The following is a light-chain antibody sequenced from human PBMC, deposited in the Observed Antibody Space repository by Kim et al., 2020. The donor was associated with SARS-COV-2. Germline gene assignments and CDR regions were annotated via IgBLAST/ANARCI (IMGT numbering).Light chain of an antibody. V-gene: IGKV3-15*01. CDR2: DAS. Sequence: EIVMTQSPATLSVSPGERATLSCRASQSVTSNLAWYQQKPGQAPRLLIYDASSRATGIPARFSGSGSGTEFTLTISSLQSEDFAVYYCQQYNTWPPYTFGQGTKLEI. J-gene: IGKJ2*01. CDR3: QQYNTWPPYT. CDR1: QSVTSN.